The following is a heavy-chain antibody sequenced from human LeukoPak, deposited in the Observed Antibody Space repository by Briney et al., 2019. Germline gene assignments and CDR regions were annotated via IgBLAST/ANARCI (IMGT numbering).Heavy chain of an antibody. CDR1: GFTFNIYE. V-gene: IGHV3-48*03. D-gene: IGHD1-14*01. Sequence: GGSLRLSCAASGFTFNIYEMNWVRQAPGKGLEWISYISADRNVIYYADSVKGRLIISRDNAKNSLYLQMNSLRAEDTAVYYCAGSRYPEPQDLDYWGQGTLVSVSS. CDR3: AGSRYPEPQDLDY. J-gene: IGHJ4*02. CDR2: ISADRNVI.